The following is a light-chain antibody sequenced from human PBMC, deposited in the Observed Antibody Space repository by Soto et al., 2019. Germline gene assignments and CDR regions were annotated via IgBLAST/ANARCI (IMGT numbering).Light chain of an antibody. J-gene: IGLJ2*01. Sequence: QSVLTQPASMSGSPGQSITISCTGTSSDIGGYNYISWYQQLPGKAPKFIIYDVRNRPSGVSNRFSGSRSGNTASLTISGLQAEDAADYYCSSYTSSSTVIFGGGTKLTVL. CDR3: SSYTSSSTVI. CDR1: SSDIGGYNY. V-gene: IGLV2-14*01. CDR2: DVR.